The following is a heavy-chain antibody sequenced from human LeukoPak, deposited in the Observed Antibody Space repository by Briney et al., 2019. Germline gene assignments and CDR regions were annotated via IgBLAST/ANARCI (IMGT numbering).Heavy chain of an antibody. V-gene: IGHV4-59*12. D-gene: IGHD2-15*01. CDR2: IYYSGST. Sequence: PSETLSLTCTVSGGSISSYYWSWIRQPPGKGLEWIGYIYYSGSTNYNPSLKSRVTISVDTSKNQFSLKLSSVTAADTAVYYCARASLGYCSGGSCYFDCWGQGTLVTVSS. CDR1: GGSISSYY. CDR3: ARASLGYCSGGSCYFDC. J-gene: IGHJ4*02.